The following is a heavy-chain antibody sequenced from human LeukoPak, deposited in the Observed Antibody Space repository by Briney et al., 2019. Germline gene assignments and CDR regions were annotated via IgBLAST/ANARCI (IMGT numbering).Heavy chain of an antibody. Sequence: PGGSLRLSCAASGFTFDDYGMSWVRQAPGKGPEWVSGINWNGGSTGYADSVKGRFTISRDNAKNSLYLQMNSLRAEDTALYYCARYYGSGTEPQMSYYYYYMDVWGKGTTVTVSS. CDR2: INWNGGST. CDR1: GFTFDDYG. V-gene: IGHV3-20*04. CDR3: ARYYGSGTEPQMSYYYYYMDV. D-gene: IGHD3-10*01. J-gene: IGHJ6*03.